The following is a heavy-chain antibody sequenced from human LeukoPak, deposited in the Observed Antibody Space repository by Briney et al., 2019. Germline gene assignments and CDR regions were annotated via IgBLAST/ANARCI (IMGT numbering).Heavy chain of an antibody. V-gene: IGHV3-53*01. J-gene: IGHJ4*02. CDR1: GFTVSSNY. Sequence: GGSLRLSCAASGFTVSSNYMSWVRQAPGKGLEWVSVIYSGGSTYYADSVKGRFTISRHNSKNTLYLQMNSLRAEDTAVYYCARVRQPYYDSSGYCDYWGQGTLVTVSS. D-gene: IGHD3-22*01. CDR3: ARVRQPYYDSSGYCDY. CDR2: IYSGGST.